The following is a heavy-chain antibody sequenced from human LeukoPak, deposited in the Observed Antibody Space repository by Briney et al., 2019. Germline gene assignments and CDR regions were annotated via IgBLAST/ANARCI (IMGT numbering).Heavy chain of an antibody. Sequence: SETLSLTCTVSGGSISNHYWSWTRQPAGKGLEWIGRIDSSGSTNYNPSLKSRVTISVDKSKNQFSLRLSSVIAADTAVYFCARDRCEGYCTSFDSWGQGTLVTVSS. J-gene: IGHJ5*01. CDR3: ARDRCEGYCTSFDS. CDR2: IDSSGST. CDR1: GGSISNHY. V-gene: IGHV4-4*07. D-gene: IGHD2-8*01.